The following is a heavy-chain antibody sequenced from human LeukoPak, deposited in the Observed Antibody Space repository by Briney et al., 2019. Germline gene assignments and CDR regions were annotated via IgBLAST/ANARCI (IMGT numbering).Heavy chain of an antibody. J-gene: IGHJ4*02. V-gene: IGHV4-39*01. CDR3: ARRRYIAVAGNFDY. Sequence: PSETLSLTCTVSGGSISSSGYYWGWIRQPPGKGLEWIGSIDYSGSTYYNPSLKSRVTIPVDTSKNQFSLKLSSVTAADTAVYYCARRRYIAVAGNFDYWGQGTLVTVSS. D-gene: IGHD6-19*01. CDR1: GGSISSSGYY. CDR2: IDYSGST.